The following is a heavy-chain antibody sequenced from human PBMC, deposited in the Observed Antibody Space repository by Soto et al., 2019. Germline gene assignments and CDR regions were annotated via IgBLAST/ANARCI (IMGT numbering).Heavy chain of an antibody. J-gene: IGHJ4*02. CDR1: DFIFSNYG. Sequence: PVGSLRLSCEVSDFIFSNYGMSWVRQAPGKGLEWVAGISDSGTITNYADSVKGRFTISKDNSRRMVYLQMDSLRADDTAVYFCAKGGRTWYGFDSWGQGILVTVSS. CDR3: AKGGRTWYGFDS. CDR2: ISDSGTIT. D-gene: IGHD6-13*01. V-gene: IGHV3-23*01.